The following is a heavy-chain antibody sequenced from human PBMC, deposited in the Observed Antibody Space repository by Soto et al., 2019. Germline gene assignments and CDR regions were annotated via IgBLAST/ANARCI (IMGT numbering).Heavy chain of an antibody. J-gene: IGHJ4*02. CDR3: ASREYYYDSSGYYYADY. Sequence: ASVKVSCKASGYSFTGNSIHWVRQAPGQGLEWMGGINPSNGGTNYAQKFQGWVTMTGDESTSTAYMELSSLRSEDTAVYYCASREYYYDSSGYYYADYWVQGTLVTVSS. CDR1: GYSFTGNS. V-gene: IGHV1-2*04. D-gene: IGHD3-22*01. CDR2: INPSNGGT.